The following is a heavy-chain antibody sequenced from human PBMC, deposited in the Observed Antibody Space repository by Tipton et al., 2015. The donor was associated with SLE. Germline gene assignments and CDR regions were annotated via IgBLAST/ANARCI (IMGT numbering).Heavy chain of an antibody. J-gene: IGHJ3*02. V-gene: IGHV4-4*02. Sequence: SLRLSCVVSGDSVSSYQWWSWVRQSSDKGLEWIGHIHHTGSTNYNPSLKSRVTLSVDPSKNQFSLRLTSLTAADTAVYYCARVVYSFSDAFDIWGQGTLVTVSS. CDR2: IHHTGST. CDR3: ARVVYSFSDAFDI. CDR1: GDSVSSYQW. D-gene: IGHD6-13*01.